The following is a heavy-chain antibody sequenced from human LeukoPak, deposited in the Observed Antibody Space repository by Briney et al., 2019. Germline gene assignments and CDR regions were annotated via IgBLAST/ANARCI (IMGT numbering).Heavy chain of an antibody. CDR3: ARGTWDGDRTFDI. D-gene: IGHD5-24*01. V-gene: IGHV3-11*06. Sequence: GGSLRLSCAASGFTFSDYYMSWIRQPPGKGLEWVSYISGSSGYTNYAASVKGRFTISRDNAKNSLSLQMNSLSADDTAVYFCARGTWDGDRTFDIWGQGAMVTVSS. CDR1: GFTFSDYY. CDR2: ISGSSGYT. J-gene: IGHJ3*02.